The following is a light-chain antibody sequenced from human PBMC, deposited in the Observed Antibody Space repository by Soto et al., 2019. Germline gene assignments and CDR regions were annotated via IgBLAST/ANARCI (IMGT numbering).Light chain of an antibody. CDR2: AAS. Sequence: DIQMTQSPSSLSASVRDRVTITCRASQGISNYLAWYQQKPGKVPKLLIYAASTLQSGVPSPFSGRGSGTDFTLTISSLQPDDVANYYCQEYDSAHWTVGQGTKVESK. V-gene: IGKV1-27*01. CDR1: QGISNY. J-gene: IGKJ1*01. CDR3: QEYDSAHWT.